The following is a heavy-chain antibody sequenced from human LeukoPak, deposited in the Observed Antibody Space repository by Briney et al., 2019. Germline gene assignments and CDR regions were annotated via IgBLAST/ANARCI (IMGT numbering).Heavy chain of an antibody. CDR3: ARVRYRLAETYIDY. D-gene: IGHD3-16*01. J-gene: IGHJ4*02. Sequence: ASVKVSCKASGYIFTGYYMHWVRQAPGQGLEWMGWINPNSGDTNYAQKFQGRGTMTRETSISTAYMELSRLRSDDTAVYYCARVRYRLAETYIDYWGQGTLVTVSS. CDR1: GYIFTGYY. V-gene: IGHV1-2*02. CDR2: INPNSGDT.